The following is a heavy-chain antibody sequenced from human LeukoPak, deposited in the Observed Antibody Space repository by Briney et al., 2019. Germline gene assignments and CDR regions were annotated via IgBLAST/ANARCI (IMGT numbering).Heavy chain of an antibody. D-gene: IGHD3-10*01. J-gene: IGHJ5*02. CDR3: ARHMVRGGPLGFDP. Sequence: GESLKISCQVSGYDFSSYWIGWVRQVPGKGLEWMGIMYPGDSYPSNSNTKYNPSFRGQVTISADRSINTAYLQWNSLKASDTGMYYCARHMVRGGPLGFDPWGQGTLVTVSS. CDR1: GYDFSSYW. V-gene: IGHV5-51*01. CDR2: MYPGDSYPSNSNT.